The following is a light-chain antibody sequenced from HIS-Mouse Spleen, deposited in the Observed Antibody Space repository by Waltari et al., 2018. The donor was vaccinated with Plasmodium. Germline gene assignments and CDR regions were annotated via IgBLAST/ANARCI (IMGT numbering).Light chain of an antibody. CDR2: EGS. Sequence: QSALTQPASVSGSPGQSITISCTGTSSDVGSYTLVSWYQQHPGKAPRLMIYEGSKRPSGVSKRFSGSKAGTTASLTISGLQAEDEADYYCCSYAGSSTFVVFGGGTKLTVL. CDR1: SSDVGSYTL. V-gene: IGLV2-23*03. CDR3: CSYAGSSTFVV. J-gene: IGLJ2*01.